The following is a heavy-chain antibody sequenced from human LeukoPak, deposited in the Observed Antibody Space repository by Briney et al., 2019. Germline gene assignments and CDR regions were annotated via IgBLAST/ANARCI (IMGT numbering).Heavy chain of an antibody. CDR3: AKGMVRGVILKGFDY. Sequence: GGTLRLSCAASGFTFSSYGMSWVRQAPGKGLEWVSGIRAGGDNTYYADSVKGRFTISRDNSKNTLYLQMNSLRAEDTAVYYCAKGMVRGVILKGFDYWGQGTLVTVSS. CDR2: IRAGGDNT. J-gene: IGHJ4*02. D-gene: IGHD3-10*01. CDR1: GFTFSSYG. V-gene: IGHV3-23*01.